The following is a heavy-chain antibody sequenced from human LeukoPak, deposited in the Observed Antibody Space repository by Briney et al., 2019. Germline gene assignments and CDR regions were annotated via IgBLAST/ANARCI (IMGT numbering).Heavy chain of an antibody. CDR2: IYYSGST. V-gene: IGHV4-59*08. CDR1: GGSISSYY. Sequence: PSETLSLTCTVSGGSISSYYWSWIRQPPGKGLEWIGYIYYSGSTNYNPSLKSRVTISVDTSKNQFSLKLSSVTAADTAVYYCARHPYYYGSGSYEHYYYYMDVWGKGTTVTVSS. D-gene: IGHD3-10*01. CDR3: ARHPYYYGSGSYEHYYYYMDV. J-gene: IGHJ6*03.